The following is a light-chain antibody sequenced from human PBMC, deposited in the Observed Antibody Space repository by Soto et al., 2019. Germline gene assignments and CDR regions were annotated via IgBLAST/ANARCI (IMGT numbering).Light chain of an antibody. CDR3: QQYHNWYT. CDR2: GAS. CDR1: QSVSSN. J-gene: IGKJ2*01. Sequence: EVVMTQSPATLSVSPGERATFSCRASQSVSSNLAWYQQKPGQAPRLLIYGASTRATGIQARFSGSGFGTEFTLAISSLQSEDFAVYYCQQYHNWYTFGQGTKLEIK. V-gene: IGKV3-15*01.